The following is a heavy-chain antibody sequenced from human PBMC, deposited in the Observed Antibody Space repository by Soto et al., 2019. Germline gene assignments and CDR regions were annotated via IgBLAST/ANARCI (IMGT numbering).Heavy chain of an antibody. CDR3: ARGEYTAFVAPFDL. CDR1: GGTFDSHA. J-gene: IGHJ5*02. D-gene: IGHD6-6*01. CDR2: IIPILGSP. Sequence: QVQLVQSGPEMKKPGSSVKVSCKASGGTFDSHAVSWVRQAPGQGLEWMGGIIPILGSPKYAQRFQGRVTITADELSNTAYLELNTLKSEDTAVYYCARGEYTAFVAPFDLWGQRTLVTVSS. V-gene: IGHV1-69*01.